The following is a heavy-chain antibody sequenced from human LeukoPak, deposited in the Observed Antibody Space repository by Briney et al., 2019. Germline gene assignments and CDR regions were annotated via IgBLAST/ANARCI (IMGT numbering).Heavy chain of an antibody. V-gene: IGHV4-59*01. CDR2: VSHSGST. D-gene: IGHD5-12*01. Sequence: SETLSLTCTVSGGSISSYCWSWIRQPPGEGLEWIGYVSHSGSTNYNPSLKSRVTISVDTSKNQFSLKLSSVTAADTAVYYCARGTSGYDYTSHYFDYWGQGTLVTVSS. CDR3: ARGTSGYDYTSHYFDY. CDR1: GGSISSYC. J-gene: IGHJ4*02.